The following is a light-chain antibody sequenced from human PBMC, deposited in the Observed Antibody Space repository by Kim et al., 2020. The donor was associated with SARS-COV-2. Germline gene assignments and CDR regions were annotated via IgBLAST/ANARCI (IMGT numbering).Light chain of an antibody. J-gene: IGKJ4*01. CDR3: QQRSNWPRT. CDR1: QSVSSY. Sequence: EIVLTQSPATLSLSPGERATLSCRASQSVSSYLAWYQQKPGQAPRLLIYDASNRATGIPARFSGSGSETDFTRTISSLEPEDFAVYYCQQRSNWPRTFGGGTKVEIK. CDR2: DAS. V-gene: IGKV3-11*01.